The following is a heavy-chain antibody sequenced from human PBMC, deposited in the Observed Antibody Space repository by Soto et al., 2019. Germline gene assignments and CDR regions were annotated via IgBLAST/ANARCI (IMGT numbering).Heavy chain of an antibody. V-gene: IGHV3-33*08. CDR1: GFTFSSYG. Sequence: PGGSLRLSCAASGFTFSSYGMHWVRQAPGKGLEWVAVIWYDGSNKYYADSVKGRFTISRDNSKNTLYLQMNSLRAEDTAVYYCARVASLVNTTSYYDYIWGSYRRYYYYYMDVWGKGTTVTVSS. D-gene: IGHD3-16*02. J-gene: IGHJ6*03. CDR2: IWYDGSNK. CDR3: ARVASLVNTTSYYDYIWGSYRRYYYYYMDV.